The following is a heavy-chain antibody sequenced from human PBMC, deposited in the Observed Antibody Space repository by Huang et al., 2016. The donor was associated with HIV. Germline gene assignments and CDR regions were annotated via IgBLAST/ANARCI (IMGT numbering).Heavy chain of an antibody. CDR3: VHRLRYGKWYVDY. V-gene: IGHV2-5*02. Sequence: QITLKESGPTLVKPTQTLTLTCTFSGFSLTSSGLAVGWIRQPPGKALEWLALIYWDNEERFSPSLKTRLTITKDTPKNEVVLTRTNMDPVDTATYYCVHRLRYGKWYVDYWGQGVLVTVSS. CDR1: GFSLTSSGLA. CDR2: IYWDNEE. J-gene: IGHJ4*02. D-gene: IGHD6-13*01.